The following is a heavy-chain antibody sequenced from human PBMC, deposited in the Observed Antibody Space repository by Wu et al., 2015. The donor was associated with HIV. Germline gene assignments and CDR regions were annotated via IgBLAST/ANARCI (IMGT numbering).Heavy chain of an antibody. CDR2: IVPSLGTA. CDR3: AISPYCGKGCYQFLRH. CDR1: AYTFTNYY. J-gene: IGHJ1*01. V-gene: IGHV1-69*01. Sequence: QAQLVQSGAEVKKPGASVKISCKASAYTFTNYYIHWVRQAPGQGLEWMGGIVPSLGTADHTQTFQDRITVTADASTSSSYMELSSLRSEDTALYYCAISPYCGKGCYQFLRHWGQGTLVIVSS. D-gene: IGHD2-21*01.